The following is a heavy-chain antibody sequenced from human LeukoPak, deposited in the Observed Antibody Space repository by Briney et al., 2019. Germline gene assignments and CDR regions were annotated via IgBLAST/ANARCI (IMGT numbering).Heavy chain of an antibody. D-gene: IGHD6-19*01. CDR2: INHSGST. CDR3: ARDPGGVAGYFDY. Sequence: RPSETLSLTCAVYGGSFSGYYWSWIRQPPGKGLEWIGEINHSGSTNYNPSLKSRVTISVGTSKNQFSLKLSSVTAADTAVYYCARDPGGVAGYFDYWGQGTLVTVSS. CDR1: GGSFSGYY. J-gene: IGHJ4*02. V-gene: IGHV4-34*01.